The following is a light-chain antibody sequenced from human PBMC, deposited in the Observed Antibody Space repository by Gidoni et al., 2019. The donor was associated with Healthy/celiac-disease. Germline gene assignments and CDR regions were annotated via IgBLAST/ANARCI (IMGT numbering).Light chain of an antibody. CDR2: SAS. J-gene: IGKJ1*01. CDR1: QNIAGN. CDR3: QQYDVWPPTT. V-gene: IGKV3-15*01. Sequence: EMVMTQSPATLSVSPGERVTLSCRASQNIAGNLAWFQQKPGQAPRVLIYSASTRANGVPARFSGGGSGTEFTLTISSLQSEDSAVYYCQQYDVWPPTTFGQGTKVEIK.